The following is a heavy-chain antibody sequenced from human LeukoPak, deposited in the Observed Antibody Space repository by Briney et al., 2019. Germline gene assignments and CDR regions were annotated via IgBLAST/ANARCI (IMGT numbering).Heavy chain of an antibody. Sequence: GRSLRLSCAASGFTFSSYAMHWVRQAPGKGLEWVAVISYDGSNKYYADSVKGRFTISRDNSKNTLYLQMNSLRAEDTAVYYCARVSDSHDYHLWFDPWGQGTLVTVSS. CDR2: ISYDGSNK. V-gene: IGHV3-30-3*01. CDR3: ARVSDSHDYHLWFDP. J-gene: IGHJ5*02. D-gene: IGHD5-12*01. CDR1: GFTFSSYA.